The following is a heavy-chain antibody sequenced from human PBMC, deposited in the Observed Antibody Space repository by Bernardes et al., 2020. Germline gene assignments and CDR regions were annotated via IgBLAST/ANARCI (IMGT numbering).Heavy chain of an antibody. J-gene: IGHJ4*02. Sequence: GSLRLSCAASGFTFSSYWMSWVRQAPGKGLEWVANIKQDGSEKYYVDSVKGRFTISRDNAKNSLYLQMNSLRAEDTAVYYCAREGIAVAGYYFDYWGQGTLVTVSS. V-gene: IGHV3-7*01. D-gene: IGHD6-19*01. CDR1: GFTFSSYW. CDR3: AREGIAVAGYYFDY. CDR2: IKQDGSEK.